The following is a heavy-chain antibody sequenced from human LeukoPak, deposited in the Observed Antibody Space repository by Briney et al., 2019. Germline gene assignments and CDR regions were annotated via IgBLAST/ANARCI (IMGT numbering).Heavy chain of an antibody. CDR3: ARETGSGAVAGKYFDY. Sequence: GGSLRLSCAASGFTFSSYEMNWVRQAPGKGLEWVSYISSSGSTIYYADSVKGRFTISRDNAKNSLYPQMNSLRAEDTAVYYCARETGSGAVAGKYFDYWGQGTLVTVSS. J-gene: IGHJ4*02. V-gene: IGHV3-48*03. CDR2: ISSSGSTI. D-gene: IGHD6-19*01. CDR1: GFTFSSYE.